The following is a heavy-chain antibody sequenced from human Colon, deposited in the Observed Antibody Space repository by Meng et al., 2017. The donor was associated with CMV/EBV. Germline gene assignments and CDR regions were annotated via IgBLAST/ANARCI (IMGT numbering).Heavy chain of an antibody. D-gene: IGHD2-21*01. V-gene: IGHV3-21*01. CDR3: SSCGGDCFYNNYYGMDF. CDR2: ISRSSNNI. CDR1: GFSFSSHS. J-gene: IGHJ6*02. Sequence: GGSLRLSCAASGFSFSSHSINWVRQAPGKGLEWVSAISRSSNNIYYADSVKGRFTIFRDNAKNSLYLQMNSLRAEDTAVYYCSSCGGDCFYNNYYGMDFWGQGTTVTVSS.